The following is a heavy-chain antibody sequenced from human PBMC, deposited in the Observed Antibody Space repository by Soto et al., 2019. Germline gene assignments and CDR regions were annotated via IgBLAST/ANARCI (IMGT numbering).Heavy chain of an antibody. V-gene: IGHV1-58*01. CDR3: AAELGAAYCGGDCYLR. CDR2: IVVGSGNT. D-gene: IGHD2-21*02. J-gene: IGHJ4*02. Sequence: ASVKVSCKASGFTFTSSAVQWVRQARGQRLEWIGWIVVGSGNTNYAQKFQERVTITRDMSTSTAYMELSSLRSEDTAVYYCAAELGAAYCGGDCYLRWGQGTLVTVSS. CDR1: GFTFTSSA.